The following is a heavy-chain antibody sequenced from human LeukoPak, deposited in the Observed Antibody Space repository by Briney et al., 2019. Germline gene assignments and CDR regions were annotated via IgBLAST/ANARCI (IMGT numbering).Heavy chain of an antibody. CDR3: AATRYYYDSSGYYYDDY. V-gene: IGHV1-18*01. CDR2: ISAYNGNT. CDR1: GYTFTSYG. J-gene: IGHJ4*02. D-gene: IGHD3-22*01. Sequence: GASVKVSCKASGYTFTSYGIGWVRQAPGQGLEWMGWISAYNGNTNYAQKLQGRVTMTTDTSTSTAYMELRSLRSDDTAVYYCAATRYYYDSSGYYYDDYWGQGTLVTVSS.